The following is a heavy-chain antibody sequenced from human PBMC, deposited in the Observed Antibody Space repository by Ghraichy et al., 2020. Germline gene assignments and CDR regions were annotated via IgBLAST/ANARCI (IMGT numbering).Heavy chain of an antibody. J-gene: IGHJ6*02. CDR3: ARERVTWSGSHRGMDL. CDR1: GGSIRTSGDYY. CDR2: IYYSGNT. Sequence: SETLSLTCTVSGGSIRTSGDYYWSWIRQPSGKGLEWIGYIYYSGNTWYNPSLKSRVSMSVDTSKNQFSLKLTSVTAADTAVYFCARERVTWSGSHRGMDLGGQGTTVTVSS. D-gene: IGHD3-3*01. V-gene: IGHV4-30-4*01.